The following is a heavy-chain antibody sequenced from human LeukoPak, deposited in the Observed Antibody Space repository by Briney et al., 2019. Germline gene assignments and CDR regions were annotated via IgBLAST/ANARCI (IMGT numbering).Heavy chain of an antibody. CDR3: ARGVMITFGGVIVVDAFDI. CDR1: GYTFTGYY. J-gene: IGHJ3*02. CDR2: INPSSGGT. D-gene: IGHD3-16*02. Sequence: ASVKVSCKASGYTFTGYYMHWVRQAPGQGLEWMGWINPSSGGTNYAQKFQGRVTMTRDTSISTAYMELSRLRSDDTAVYYCARGVMITFGGVIVVDAFDIWGQGTMVTVSS. V-gene: IGHV1-2*02.